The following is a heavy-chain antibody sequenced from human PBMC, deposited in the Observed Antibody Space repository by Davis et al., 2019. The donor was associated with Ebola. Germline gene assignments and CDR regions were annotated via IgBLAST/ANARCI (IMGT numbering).Heavy chain of an antibody. D-gene: IGHD3-3*01. CDR2: ISYDGSNK. CDR3: AKSGLSFGVVKYHYGMDV. J-gene: IGHJ6*04. CDR1: GFIFSSYV. V-gene: IGHV3-30*18. Sequence: SLNISCAASGFIFSSYVLYWLRQAPGKRLEWVAVISYDGSNKYYADSVKGRFTISRDNSKNTLYLQMNSLRAEDTAVYYCAKSGLSFGVVKYHYGMDVWGKGTTVTVSS.